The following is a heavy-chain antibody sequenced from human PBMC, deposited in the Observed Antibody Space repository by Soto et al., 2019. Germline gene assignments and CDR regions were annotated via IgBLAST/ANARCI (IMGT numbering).Heavy chain of an antibody. J-gene: IGHJ4*02. CDR3: ASHETGKGIVVVFLDY. CDR1: GYTLTELS. V-gene: IGHV1-24*01. D-gene: IGHD3-22*01. Sequence: GASVKFSCKVSGYTLTELSMHWVRQAPGKGLEWMGGFDPEDGETIYAQKFQGRVTMTEDTSTDTAYMELSSLRSEDTAVYYCASHETGKGIVVVFLDYWGQGTLVTVSS. CDR2: FDPEDGET.